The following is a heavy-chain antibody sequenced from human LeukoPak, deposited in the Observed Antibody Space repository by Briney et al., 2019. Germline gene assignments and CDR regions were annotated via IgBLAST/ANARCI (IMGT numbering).Heavy chain of an antibody. D-gene: IGHD3-16*02. Sequence: GASVKVSCKASGGTFSSYAISWVRQAPGQGLEWMGRIIPILGIANYAQKFQGRVTITADKSTSTAYMELSSLRSEDTAVYYCARDQVPYRNFDQWGQGTLVTVSS. J-gene: IGHJ4*02. V-gene: IGHV1-69*04. CDR1: GGTFSSYA. CDR3: ARDQVPYRNFDQ. CDR2: IIPILGIA.